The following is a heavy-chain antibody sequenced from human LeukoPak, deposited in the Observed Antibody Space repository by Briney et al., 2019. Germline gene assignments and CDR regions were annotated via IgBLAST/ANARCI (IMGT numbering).Heavy chain of an antibody. CDR2: ISAYNGNT. CDR1: GYTLTSYG. CDR3: ARDLATYYDFWSGYSDYYYYGMDV. D-gene: IGHD3-3*01. V-gene: IGHV1-18*01. Sequence: ASVKVSCKASGYTLTSYGISWVRQAPGQGLEWMGWISAYNGNTNYAQKLQGRVTMTRDTSTSTVYMELSSLRSEDTAVYYCARDLATYYDFWSGYSDYYYYGMDVWGQGTTVTVSS. J-gene: IGHJ6*02.